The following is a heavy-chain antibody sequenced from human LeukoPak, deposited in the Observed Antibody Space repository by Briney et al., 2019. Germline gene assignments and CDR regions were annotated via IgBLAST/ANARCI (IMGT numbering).Heavy chain of an antibody. CDR3: ARARRADLRYGEAFRHSKAVRAFDI. Sequence: GRSLRLSCAASGFTFSSYGMHWVRQAPGKGLEWVAVISYDVGKKYYADSVKGRFTISRDNSKNTLYLQMNSLRAEDTAVYYCARARRADLRYGEAFRHSKAVRAFDIWGQGTMVTVSS. V-gene: IGHV3-30*03. CDR2: ISYDVGKK. CDR1: GFTFSSYG. J-gene: IGHJ3*02. D-gene: IGHD3-10*01.